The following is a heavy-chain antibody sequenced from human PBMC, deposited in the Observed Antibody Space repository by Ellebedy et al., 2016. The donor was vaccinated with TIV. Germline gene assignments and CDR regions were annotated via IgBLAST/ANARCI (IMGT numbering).Heavy chain of an antibody. V-gene: IGHV1-18*01. CDR3: ARDETSPIFSSSWYRPGYFDY. D-gene: IGHD6-13*01. Sequence: ASVKVSXXASGYTFTSYGISWVRQAPGQGLEWMGWISAYNGNTNYAQKLQGRVTMTTDTSTSTAYMELRSLRSDDTAVYYCARDETSPIFSSSWYRPGYFDYWGQGTLVTVSS. CDR2: ISAYNGNT. J-gene: IGHJ4*02. CDR1: GYTFTSYG.